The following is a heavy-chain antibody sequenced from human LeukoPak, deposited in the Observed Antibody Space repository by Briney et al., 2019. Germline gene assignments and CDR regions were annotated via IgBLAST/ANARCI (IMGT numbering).Heavy chain of an antibody. CDR2: ISTGTYI. J-gene: IGHJ4*02. D-gene: IGHD4-23*01. CDR3: TREQDREASATVVGDY. V-gene: IGHV3-48*03. Sequence: GGSLRLSCVASGFTFSGFEMNWVRQAPGKGLEWISHISTGTYIAYKDSVKGRFTISRDNAKNSLFLQMNSLRAEDTAVYYCTREQDREASATVVGDYWGQGTLVTVSS. CDR1: GFTFSGFE.